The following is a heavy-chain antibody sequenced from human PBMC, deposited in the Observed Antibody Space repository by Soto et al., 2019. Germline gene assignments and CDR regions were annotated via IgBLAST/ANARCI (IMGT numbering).Heavy chain of an antibody. D-gene: IGHD4-17*01. CDR3: TTYHGDYNFDH. J-gene: IGHJ5*02. CDR1: GYTLNEVA. Sequence: QVQLVQSGAEVKKPGASAKVSCKVSGYTLNEVAMHWVRQAPGKGLEWLGGFDPDEAETIYAQHFQGRVTMTEDTSTDTVYMEWSSLRSEDTALYFCTTYHGDYNFDHWGQGTLVTVSS. V-gene: IGHV1-24*01. CDR2: FDPDEAET.